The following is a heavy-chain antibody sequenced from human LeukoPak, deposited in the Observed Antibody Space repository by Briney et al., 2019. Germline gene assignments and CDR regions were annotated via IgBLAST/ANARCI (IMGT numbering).Heavy chain of an antibody. J-gene: IGHJ4*02. CDR1: GFTFSSYA. V-gene: IGHV3-30-3*01. CDR3: ARALRASYFDY. Sequence: GGSLRLSCAASGFTFSSYAMHWVRQAPGKGLEWVAVISYDGSNKYYADSVKGRFTISRDNSKNTLYLQMNGLRAEDTAVYYCARALRASYFDYWGQGTLVTVSS. CDR2: ISYDGSNK.